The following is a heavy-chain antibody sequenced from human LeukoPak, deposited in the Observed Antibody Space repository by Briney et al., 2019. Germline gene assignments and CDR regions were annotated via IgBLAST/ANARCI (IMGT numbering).Heavy chain of an antibody. CDR1: GFTFSSYA. V-gene: IGHV3-23*01. D-gene: IGHD3-3*01. Sequence: PGGSLRLSCAASGFTFSSYAMSWVRQAPGKGLEWVSAISGSGGSTYYADSVKGWFTISRDNSKNTLYLQMNSLRAEDTAVYYCAKTYDFWSGYPEDYWGQGTLVTVSS. CDR2: ISGSGGST. CDR3: AKTYDFWSGYPEDY. J-gene: IGHJ4*02.